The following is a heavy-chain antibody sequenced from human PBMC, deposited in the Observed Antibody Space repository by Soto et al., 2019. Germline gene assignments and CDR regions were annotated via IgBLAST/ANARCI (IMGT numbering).Heavy chain of an antibody. CDR2: IYRSGST. V-gene: IGHV4-59*01. CDR1: GGSISSYY. Sequence: QVQLQESGPGLVKPSETLSLTCTVSGGSISSYYWSWIRQPPGKGLEWIGYIYRSGSTNYNPSLKGRVTMSLDTSKNQVSLNVTSVTAADTAVYYCAATPRYWGQGRLVTVSS. CDR3: AATPRY. D-gene: IGHD1-26*01. J-gene: IGHJ4*02.